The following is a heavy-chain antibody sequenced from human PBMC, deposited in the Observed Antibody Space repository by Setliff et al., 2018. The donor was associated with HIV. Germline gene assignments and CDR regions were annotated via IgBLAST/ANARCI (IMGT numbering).Heavy chain of an antibody. D-gene: IGHD3-22*01. CDR2: VTHSGRT. Sequence: SETLSLTCAVYGGSFSGYYWSWIRQPPGKGLEWIGEVTHSGRTNYNPSLESRVTTSVDTSKKQFSLRLTSVTAADTAVYFCARHFEGYYYDTSGYYYWGQGTLVTVSS. CDR1: GGSFSGYY. J-gene: IGHJ4*02. CDR3: ARHFEGYYYDTSGYYY. V-gene: IGHV4-34*01.